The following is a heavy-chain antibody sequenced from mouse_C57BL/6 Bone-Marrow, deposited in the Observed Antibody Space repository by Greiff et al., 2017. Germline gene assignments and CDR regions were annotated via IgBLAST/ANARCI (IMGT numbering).Heavy chain of an antibody. J-gene: IGHJ2*01. CDR1: GYTFTDYE. CDR3: TRLNWYYFDY. D-gene: IGHD4-1*01. Sequence: VQLVESGAELVRPGASVTLSCKASGYTFTDYEMHCVKQTPVHGLEWIGAIDPETGGTAYNQKFKGKAILTADKSSSTAYMELRSLTSEDSAVYYCTRLNWYYFDYWGQGTTLTVSS. CDR2: IDPETGGT. V-gene: IGHV1-15*01.